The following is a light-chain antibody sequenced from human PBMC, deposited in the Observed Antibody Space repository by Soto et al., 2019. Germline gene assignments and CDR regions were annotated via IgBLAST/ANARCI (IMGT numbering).Light chain of an antibody. V-gene: IGLV2-14*03. CDR1: TSDGGSYNY. CDR2: DVA. CDR3: RAYTNSGDV. Sequence: QSVLTQPASVSGSPGQSITIACPGTTSDGGSYNYVSWYQQYPGKPPKVVIYDVANRPSGVSNRFSGSKSGNTASLTISGLQAEDEADYYCRAYTNSGDVFGTGTKVTVL. J-gene: IGLJ1*01.